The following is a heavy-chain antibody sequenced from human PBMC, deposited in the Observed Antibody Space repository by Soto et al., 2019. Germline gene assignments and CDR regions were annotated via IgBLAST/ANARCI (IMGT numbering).Heavy chain of an antibody. Sequence: GGSLRLSCAASGFTFSSYAMHWVRQAPGKGLEWVAVISYDGSNKYYADSVKGRFTISRDNSKNTLYLQMNSLRAEDTAVYYCARDLGGYSYGYAFDYWGQGTLVTVSS. CDR2: ISYDGSNK. D-gene: IGHD5-18*01. J-gene: IGHJ4*02. CDR1: GFTFSSYA. V-gene: IGHV3-30-3*01. CDR3: ARDLGGYSYGYAFDY.